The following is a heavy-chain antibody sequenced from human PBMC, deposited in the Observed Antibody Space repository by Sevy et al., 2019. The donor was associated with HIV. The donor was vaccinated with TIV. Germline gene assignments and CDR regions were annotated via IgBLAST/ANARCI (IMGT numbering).Heavy chain of an antibody. CDR2: ISYDGSNK. V-gene: IGHV3-30*04. J-gene: IGHJ4*02. CDR1: GFTFSSYA. CDR3: ARDRLGSSTSLKIFGVVLL. D-gene: IGHD3-3*01. Sequence: GGSLRLSCAASGFTFSSYAMHWVRQAPGKGLEWVAVISYDGSNKYYADSVKGRFTISRDNSKNTLYLQMNSLRAEDTAVYYCARDRLGSSTSLKIFGVVLLWGQGTLVIVSS.